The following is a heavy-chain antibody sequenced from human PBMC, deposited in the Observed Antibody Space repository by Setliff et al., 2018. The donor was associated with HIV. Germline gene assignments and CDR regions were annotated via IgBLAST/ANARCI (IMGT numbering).Heavy chain of an antibody. CDR2: IYNSGYT. CDR3: ARGDGYRGNDAYYDSGMDV. CDR1: GGPITSNTYF. D-gene: IGHD5-12*01. V-gene: IGHV4-61*05. Sequence: TSETLSLTCSVSGGPITSNTYFWDWIRQAPGKGLEWIGYIYNSGYTNYKPSLKSRVTISLDTSKNQFSLNLRSVTAADTAVYYCARGDGYRGNDAYYDSGMDVWGQGITVTVSS. J-gene: IGHJ6*02.